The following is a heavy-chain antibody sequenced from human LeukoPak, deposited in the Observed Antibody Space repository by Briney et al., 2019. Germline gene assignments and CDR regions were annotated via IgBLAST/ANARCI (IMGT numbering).Heavy chain of an antibody. Sequence: ASVKVSCKAPGYTFTNYGITWVRQAPGQGLEWMGWISAHKGNTDYAQKFQGRVTLTTDASTSTAYMELRSLRSDDTALYFCARESSGFDFGANDYWGQGTLVTVSS. CDR1: GYTFTNYG. J-gene: IGHJ4*02. D-gene: IGHD5-12*01. CDR2: ISAHKGNT. V-gene: IGHV1-18*01. CDR3: ARESSGFDFGANDY.